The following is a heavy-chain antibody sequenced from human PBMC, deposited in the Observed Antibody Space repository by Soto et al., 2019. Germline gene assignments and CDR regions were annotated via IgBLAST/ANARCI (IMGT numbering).Heavy chain of an antibody. CDR1: GFTFSNAW. D-gene: IGHD3-3*01. Sequence: PGGSLRLSCAASGFTFSNAWMSWVRQAPGKGLEWVGRIKSKTDGGTTDYAAPVKGRFTISRDDSKNTLYLQMNSLKTEDTAVYYCTATITLFGTFDIWGQGTMVTVSS. J-gene: IGHJ3*02. CDR2: IKSKTDGGTT. V-gene: IGHV3-15*01. CDR3: TATITLFGTFDI.